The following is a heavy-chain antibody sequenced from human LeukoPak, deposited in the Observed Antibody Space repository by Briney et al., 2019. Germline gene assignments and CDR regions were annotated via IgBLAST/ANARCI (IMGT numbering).Heavy chain of an antibody. CDR3: AREAGWRAAGSYHRRNPRYFDY. D-gene: IGHD3-10*01. CDR2: IIPILGIA. V-gene: IGHV1-69*04. CDR1: GGTFSSYA. J-gene: IGHJ4*02. Sequence: ASVKVSCKASGGTFSSYAISWVRQAPGQGLEWMGRIIPILGIANYAQKFQGRVTITADKSTSTAYMELSSLRSEDTAVYYCAREAGWRAAGSYHRRNPRYFDYWGQGTLVTVSS.